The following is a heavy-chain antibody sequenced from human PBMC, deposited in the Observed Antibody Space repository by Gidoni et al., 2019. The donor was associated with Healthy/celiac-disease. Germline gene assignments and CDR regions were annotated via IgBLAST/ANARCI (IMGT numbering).Heavy chain of an antibody. D-gene: IGHD3-22*01. Sequence: QVQLQESGPGLVKPSATLSLTCTVSGGSISTYYWSWIRQPPGKGLEWIGYIYYSGSTNYNPSLKSRVTISVGTSKNQFSLKLSSVTAADTAVYYCARGVKDYYDSSGYYGTFDYWGQGTLVTVSS. CDR2: IYYSGST. CDR3: ARGVKDYYDSSGYYGTFDY. J-gene: IGHJ4*02. CDR1: GGSISTYY. V-gene: IGHV4-59*01.